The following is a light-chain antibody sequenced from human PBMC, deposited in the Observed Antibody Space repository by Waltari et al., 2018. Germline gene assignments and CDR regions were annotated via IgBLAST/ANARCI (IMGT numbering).Light chain of an antibody. V-gene: IGKV1-5*03. CDR3: QHYNSYPIT. CDR2: KAS. J-gene: IGKJ5*01. Sequence: DIQLTQSPSTLSANVGDRVTITCRASQSISFWLAWYQQKPGRAPKLLIYKASYLESGVPSRFSGSGSETHCTLTISSVQPDDFAAYYCQHYNSYPITFGQGTRLDIK. CDR1: QSISFW.